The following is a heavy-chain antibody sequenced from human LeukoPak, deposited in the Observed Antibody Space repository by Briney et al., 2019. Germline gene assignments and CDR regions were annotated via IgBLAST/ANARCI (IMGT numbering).Heavy chain of an antibody. CDR3: ARQKKQTTAIDY. V-gene: IGHV1-18*01. J-gene: IGHJ4*02. CDR1: GYTFTIYG. Sequence: ASVKVSCKASGYTFTIYGFSWVRQAPGQGLEWMGWISSYNGGADYAQKLQGRVTMTTDTSTSTTYMELRSLRSDDTAVYYCARQKKQTTAIDYWGQGTLVTVSS. D-gene: IGHD4-17*01. CDR2: ISSYNGGA.